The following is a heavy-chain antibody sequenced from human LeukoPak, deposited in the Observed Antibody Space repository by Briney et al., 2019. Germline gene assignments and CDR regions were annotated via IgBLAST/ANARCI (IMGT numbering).Heavy chain of an antibody. CDR3: ARLPQLTADAGVDY. D-gene: IGHD7-27*01. J-gene: IGHJ4*02. CDR2: INHSGTT. V-gene: IGHV4-34*01. CDR1: GGSFSGYN. Sequence: SDTLSLTCAVYGGSFSGYNWSWLRQPPGKGLEWIGEINHSGTTKYNPSLKSRVTISVDMSKIQFSLKLSSVAAVDTAVYYCARLPQLTADAGVDYWGQGTLVTVSS.